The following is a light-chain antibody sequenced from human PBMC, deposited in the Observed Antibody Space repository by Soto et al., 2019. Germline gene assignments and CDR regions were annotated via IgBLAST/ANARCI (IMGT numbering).Light chain of an antibody. V-gene: IGLV1-44*01. CDR1: RSNIGGNT. CDR3: AAWDDSLNGPL. Sequence: QSVLTQPPSASGTPGQRVTISCSRSRSNIGGNTVNWYQQLPGTAPKVLIYSNNQRPSGVPDRFSGSKSGTSASLAISGLQSEDEAEYYCAAWDDSLNGPLFGGGTKLTVL. CDR2: SNN. J-gene: IGLJ3*02.